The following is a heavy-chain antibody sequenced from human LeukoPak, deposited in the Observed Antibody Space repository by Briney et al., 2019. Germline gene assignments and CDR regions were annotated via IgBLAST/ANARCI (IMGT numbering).Heavy chain of an antibody. D-gene: IGHD3-10*01. V-gene: IGHV1-69*13. J-gene: IGHJ4*02. CDR2: IIPIFGTA. CDR1: GGTFSTYA. CDR3: AVAASGIFDY. Sequence: SVTVSCTASGGTFSTYAISRVRQAPGQGVEWMGGIIPIFGTANYAQKFQGRVTITADESTSTAYMELSSLRSEDTAVYYCAVAASGIFDYWGQGTLVTVSS.